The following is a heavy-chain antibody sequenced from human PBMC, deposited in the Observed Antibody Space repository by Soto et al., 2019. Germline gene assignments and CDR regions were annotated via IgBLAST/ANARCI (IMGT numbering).Heavy chain of an antibody. Sequence: QLQLQESSPGLVKPSETLSLTCTVSGGSISSSSYYWGWIRQPPGKGLEWIGSIYYSGSTYYNPSLKSRVTISVDTSKNQFSLKLSSVTAADTAVYYCARRIVGATTSWFDPWGQGTLVTVSS. CDR3: ARRIVGATTSWFDP. J-gene: IGHJ5*02. CDR1: GGSISSSSYY. D-gene: IGHD1-26*01. V-gene: IGHV4-39*01. CDR2: IYYSGST.